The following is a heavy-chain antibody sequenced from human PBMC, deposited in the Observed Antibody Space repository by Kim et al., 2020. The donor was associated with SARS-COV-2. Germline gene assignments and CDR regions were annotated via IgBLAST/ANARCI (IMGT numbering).Heavy chain of an antibody. D-gene: IGHD3-22*01. CDR1: GFTFSSYW. CDR2: IKGDGSSI. Sequence: GGSLRLSCAASGFTFSSYWMHWVRQAPGKGLVWVSRIKGDGSSIMYADSVKGRFTISRDNAKNTLYLQMNSLRAEDTAVYYCARDLDYRGYSNFDYWGQ. V-gene: IGHV3-74*03. CDR3: ARDLDYRGYSNFDY. J-gene: IGHJ4*02.